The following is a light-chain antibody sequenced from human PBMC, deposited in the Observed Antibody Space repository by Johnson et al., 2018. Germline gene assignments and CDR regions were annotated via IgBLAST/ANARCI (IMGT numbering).Light chain of an antibody. CDR1: SSNIGNNY. Sequence: QSVLTQPPSVSAAPGQKVTISCSGSSSNIGNNYVSWYQQLPGTAPKLLIYENNKRPSGIPYRFSGSKSGTSATLGITGLQTGDEAAYYCGTGDSSLSAGNVFGTGTKVTVL. J-gene: IGLJ1*01. CDR2: ENN. CDR3: GTGDSSLSAGNV. V-gene: IGLV1-51*02.